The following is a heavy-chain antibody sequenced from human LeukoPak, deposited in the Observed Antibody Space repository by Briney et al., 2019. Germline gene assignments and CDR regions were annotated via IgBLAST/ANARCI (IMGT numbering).Heavy chain of an antibody. D-gene: IGHD1-26*01. Sequence: PSETLSLTCAVSGYSISSGDYWGWIRQPPGNGLEWIGSIYHSGSTYYNPSLKSRVNISVDTSKNQFSLKLSSVTAADTAVYYCARWANIYSGSCDYWGQGTLVTVSS. V-gene: IGHV4-38-2*01. CDR3: ARWANIYSGSCDY. J-gene: IGHJ4*02. CDR2: IYHSGST. CDR1: GYSISSGDY.